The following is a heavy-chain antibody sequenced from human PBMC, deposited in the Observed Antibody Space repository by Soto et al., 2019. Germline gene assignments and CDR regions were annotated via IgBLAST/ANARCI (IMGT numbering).Heavy chain of an antibody. J-gene: IGHJ5*02. Sequence: GGSLRLSCVASGLTLRSYGMNWVRQAPGKGLEWVAYISYDGDKVDYEDSVRGRFTVSRDNSRNTLYLQMNSLRSNDTAVYYCVKDLSGYPVHAWGQGTLVTVSS. CDR2: ISYDGDKV. D-gene: IGHD5-12*01. CDR3: VKDLSGYPVHA. V-gene: IGHV3-30*18. CDR1: GLTLRSYG.